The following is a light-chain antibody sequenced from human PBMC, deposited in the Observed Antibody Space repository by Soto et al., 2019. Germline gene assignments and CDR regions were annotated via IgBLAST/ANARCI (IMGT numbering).Light chain of an antibody. CDR3: QQYNNGPPFT. J-gene: IGKJ5*01. CDR2: DAS. CDR1: QRVSNN. V-gene: IGKV3-15*01. Sequence: EIVMTQSPATLSVSPGERATLSCRASQRVSNNLAVYQHKSGQAPRLLIYDASTRANGIPARFSGSGSGTEYKITISSLQSEDFAVYYCQQYNNGPPFTFRQGTRLEIK.